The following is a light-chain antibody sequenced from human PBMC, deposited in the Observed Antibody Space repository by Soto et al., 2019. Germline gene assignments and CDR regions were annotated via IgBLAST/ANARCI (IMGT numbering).Light chain of an antibody. CDR3: SSYAASNTLGV. Sequence: QSDLTQPPSASGSPGQSVTISCTGTSSDVGAYNYVSWYQQHSGKVPKLIIYEVSKRPSGVPDRFSGSKSGNTASLTVSGLQPEDEADYYCSSYAASNTLGVFGGGTKLTVL. J-gene: IGLJ3*02. V-gene: IGLV2-8*01. CDR1: SSDVGAYNY. CDR2: EVS.